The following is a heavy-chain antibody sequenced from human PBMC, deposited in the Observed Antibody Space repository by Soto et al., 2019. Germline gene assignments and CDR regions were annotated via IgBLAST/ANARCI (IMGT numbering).Heavy chain of an antibody. J-gene: IGHJ4*02. CDR3: AKDPGHQNYDFWSGYYHGYYFDY. CDR2: ISGSGGST. Sequence: GGSLRLSCAASGFTFSSYAMSWVRQAPGKGLEWVSAISGSGGSTYYADSVKGRFTISRDNSKNTLHLQMNSLRAEDTAVYYCAKDPGHQNYDFWSGYYHGYYFDYWGQGTLVTVSS. V-gene: IGHV3-23*01. CDR1: GFTFSSYA. D-gene: IGHD3-3*01.